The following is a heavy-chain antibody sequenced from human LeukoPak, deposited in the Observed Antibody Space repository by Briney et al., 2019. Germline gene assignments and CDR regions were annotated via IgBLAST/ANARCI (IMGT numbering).Heavy chain of an antibody. Sequence: HPGGSLRLSCAASGFNFSSYWMHWVRQAPGKGLVWVSRINTDGSNTSYADSVKGRFTISRDNAKNTLYLQMNSLRAEDTAVYYCATGDFWSGYYTDYWGQGTLVTVSS. D-gene: IGHD3-3*01. CDR2: INTDGSNT. V-gene: IGHV3-74*01. J-gene: IGHJ4*02. CDR3: ATGDFWSGYYTDY. CDR1: GFNFSSYW.